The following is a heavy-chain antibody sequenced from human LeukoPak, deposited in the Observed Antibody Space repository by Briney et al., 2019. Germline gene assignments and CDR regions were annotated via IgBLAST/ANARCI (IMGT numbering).Heavy chain of an antibody. Sequence: SETLSLTCTVSGGSISSYYWSWIRQPRAKGLEWIGYIYYSGSTNYNPSLKSRVTISVDTSKNQFSLKLSSVTAADTAVYYCARGYIAVAGTGLDYWGQGTLVTVSS. CDR3: ARGYIAVAGTGLDY. CDR1: GGSISSYY. D-gene: IGHD6-19*01. J-gene: IGHJ4*02. V-gene: IGHV4-59*12. CDR2: IYYSGST.